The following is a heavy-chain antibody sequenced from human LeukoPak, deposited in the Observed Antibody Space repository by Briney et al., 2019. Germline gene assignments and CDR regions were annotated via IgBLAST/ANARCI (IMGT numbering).Heavy chain of an antibody. CDR1: GFTFSSYG. CDR2: ISYDGNNK. V-gene: IGHV3-30*03. CDR3: ARDRSHGDAFDI. J-gene: IGHJ3*02. Sequence: GGSLRLSCAASGFTFSSYGMHWVRQAPGKGLEWVAVISYDGNNKYYADSVKGRFTISRDNSKNTLYLQMDNLRAEDTAVYYCARDRSHGDAFDIWGQGTMVIVSS.